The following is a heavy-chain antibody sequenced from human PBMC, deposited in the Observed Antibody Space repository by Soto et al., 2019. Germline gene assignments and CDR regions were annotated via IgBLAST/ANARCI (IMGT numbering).Heavy chain of an antibody. CDR2: ISYDGSNK. CDR1: GFTFSSYG. Sequence: GGSLRLSCAASGFTFSSYGMHWVRQAPGKGLEWVAVISYDGSNKYYADSVKGRFTISRDNSKNTLYLQMNSLRAEDTAVYYCAKDYCSSTSCYYFDYWGQGNLVT. V-gene: IGHV3-30*18. D-gene: IGHD2-2*01. J-gene: IGHJ4*02. CDR3: AKDYCSSTSCYYFDY.